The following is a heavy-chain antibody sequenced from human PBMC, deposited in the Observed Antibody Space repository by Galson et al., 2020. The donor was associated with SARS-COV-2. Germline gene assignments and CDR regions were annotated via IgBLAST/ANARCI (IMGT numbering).Heavy chain of an antibody. CDR1: GFTFSSYS. CDR3: ARAPDYYYYYMDV. J-gene: IGHJ6*03. Sequence: LSPTCAASGFTFSSYSMNWVRQAPGKGLEWVSYISSSSSTIYYADSVKGRFTISRDNAKNSLYLQMNSLRAEDTAVYYCARAPDYYYYYMDVWGKGTTVTISS. CDR2: ISSSSSTI. V-gene: IGHV3-48*01.